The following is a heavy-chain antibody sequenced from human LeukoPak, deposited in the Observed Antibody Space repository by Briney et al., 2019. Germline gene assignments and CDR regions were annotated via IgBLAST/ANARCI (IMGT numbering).Heavy chain of an antibody. Sequence: GGSLRLSCAASGFTFSSYGMHWVRQAPGKGLEWVAVISYDGSNKYYADSVKGRFTISRDNSKNTLYLQMNSLRAEDTAVYYCAKDREGGLDYWGQGTLVTVSS. J-gene: IGHJ4*02. CDR3: AKDREGGLDY. D-gene: IGHD3-10*01. CDR2: ISYDGSNK. CDR1: GFTFSSYG. V-gene: IGHV3-30*18.